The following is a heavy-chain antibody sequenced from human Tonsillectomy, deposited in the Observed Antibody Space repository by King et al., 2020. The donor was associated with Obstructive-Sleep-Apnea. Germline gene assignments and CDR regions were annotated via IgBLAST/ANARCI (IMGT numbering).Heavy chain of an antibody. Sequence: VQLVESGGGVVQPGTSLRLSCAASGFTFSNYALHWVRQAPGKGLEGVALISYDGRKQYYADSLKGRFTISRDNSNNTLSLQMNSLRAEDTAVYYCARRDHRKSNIPYFDSWGQGTLVTVSS. CDR1: GFTFSNYA. D-gene: IGHD2/OR15-2a*01. CDR2: ISYDGRKQ. V-gene: IGHV3-30*04. CDR3: ARRDHRKSNIPYFDS. J-gene: IGHJ4*02.